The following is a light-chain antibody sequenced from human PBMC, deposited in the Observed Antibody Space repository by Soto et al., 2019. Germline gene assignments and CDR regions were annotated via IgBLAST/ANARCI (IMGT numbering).Light chain of an antibody. CDR3: QQLNSYPWT. Sequence: DIQLTQSPSFLSASVGDRVTITCRASQGIRSYLAWYQQKPGKAPKLLIYAASTLQSGVPSRFSGSGSGTEVTLTISSLQPEDFATYYCQQLNSYPWTFGQGTKVEIK. J-gene: IGKJ1*01. V-gene: IGKV1-9*01. CDR2: AAS. CDR1: QGIRSY.